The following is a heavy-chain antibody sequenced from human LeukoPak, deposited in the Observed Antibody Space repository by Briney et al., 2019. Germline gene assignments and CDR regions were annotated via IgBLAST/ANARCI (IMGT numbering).Heavy chain of an antibody. CDR1: GYTFTSYD. D-gene: IGHD3-10*01. CDR3: ARVIYYYGSGSYYAFDY. J-gene: IGHJ4*02. CDR2: MNPNSGNT. V-gene: IGHV1-8*01. Sequence: ASVKVSCKASGYTFTSYDINWVRQATGQGLEWMGWMNPNSGNTGYAQKFQGRVTMTRDTSISTAYMELSRLRSDDTAVYYCARVIYYYGSGSYYAFDYWGQGTLVTVSS.